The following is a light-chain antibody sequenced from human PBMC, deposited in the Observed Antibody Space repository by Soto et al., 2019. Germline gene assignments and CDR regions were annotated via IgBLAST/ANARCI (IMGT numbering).Light chain of an antibody. CDR2: DAS. J-gene: IGKJ2*01. CDR3: QQYGSSPYT. CDR1: QSVSSSY. V-gene: IGKV3-20*01. Sequence: EIVLTQSPGTLSLSPGERATLSCRASQSVSSSYLAWQQQKPGQAPRLLIYDASSRATGIPHRFSVSGSGTDFTLTISRLEPEDFTMYYYQQYGSSPYTFGQCTKLHIK.